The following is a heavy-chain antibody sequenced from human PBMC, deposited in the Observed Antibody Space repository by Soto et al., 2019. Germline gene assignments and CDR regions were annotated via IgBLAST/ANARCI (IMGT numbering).Heavy chain of an antibody. CDR3: ARSIAVAGYPGGYYYYGTDV. CDR2: INPNSGGT. V-gene: IGHV1-2*04. Sequence: ASVKVSCKASGYTFTGYYMHWVRQAPGQGLEWMGWINPNSGGTNYAQKFQGWVTMTRDTSISTAYMELSRLRSDDAAVYYCARSIAVAGYPGGYYYYGTDVWGKGTMVTVSS. J-gene: IGHJ6*04. CDR1: GYTFTGYY. D-gene: IGHD6-19*01.